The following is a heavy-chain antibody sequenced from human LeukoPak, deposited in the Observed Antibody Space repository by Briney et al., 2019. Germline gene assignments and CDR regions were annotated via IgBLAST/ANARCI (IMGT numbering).Heavy chain of an antibody. D-gene: IGHD3-10*01. CDR1: GFSFSTYW. J-gene: IGHJ4*02. Sequence: GGSLRLSCEASGFSFSTYWMSWVRQAPGKGLEWVSAISGSGGSTYYADSVKGRFTISRDNSKNTLYLQMNSLRAEDTAVYYCAKGTNYYGSGSLFGYWGQGTLVTVSS. V-gene: IGHV3-23*01. CDR3: AKGTNYYGSGSLFGY. CDR2: ISGSGGST.